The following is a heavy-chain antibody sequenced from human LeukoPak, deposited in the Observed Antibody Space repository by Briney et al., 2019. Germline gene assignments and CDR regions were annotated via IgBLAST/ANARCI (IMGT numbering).Heavy chain of an antibody. V-gene: IGHV3-33*01. Sequence: PGGSLRLSCAASGFSSYGMEWVRQAPGKGLEWVAVIWYDESNKYYADSVKGRFSISRDNSRNTLYLKMNSLRAQDTAVYYCARDGFSSSRYGRALDYWGQGTMVTVSS. J-gene: IGHJ4*02. CDR2: IWYDESNK. CDR1: GFSSYG. CDR3: ARDGFSSSRYGRALDY. D-gene: IGHD6-13*01.